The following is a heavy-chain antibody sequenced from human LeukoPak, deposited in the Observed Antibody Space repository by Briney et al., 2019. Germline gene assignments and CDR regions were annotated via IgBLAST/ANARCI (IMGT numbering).Heavy chain of an antibody. CDR3: AREEDYYDSSGSPRSWFDP. J-gene: IGHJ5*02. CDR1: GGTFSSYA. V-gene: IGHV1-69*05. Sequence: SVKVSXKASGGTFSSYAISWVRQAPGQGLEWMGRIIPIFGTANYAQKFQGRVTITTDESTSTAYMELSSLRSEDTAVYYCAREEDYYDSSGSPRSWFDPWGQGTLATVSS. CDR2: IIPIFGTA. D-gene: IGHD3-22*01.